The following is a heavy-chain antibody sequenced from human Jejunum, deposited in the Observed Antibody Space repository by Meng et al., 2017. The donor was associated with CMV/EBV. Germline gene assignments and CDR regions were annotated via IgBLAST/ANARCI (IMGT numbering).Heavy chain of an antibody. Sequence: LAASGPGRGKASGTLPLTCPVSGDSISSGRYYCGWIRQAQGKGLEWIETIHYTETIHYNPSLKSRIAISVDTSKNQVYLKVNSVTAADTAMYDCAADISSAWFYYWGQGILVTVSS. CDR1: GDSISSGRYY. V-gene: IGHV4-39*07. D-gene: IGHD3-22*01. J-gene: IGHJ4*02. CDR2: IHYTETI. CDR3: AADISSAWFYY.